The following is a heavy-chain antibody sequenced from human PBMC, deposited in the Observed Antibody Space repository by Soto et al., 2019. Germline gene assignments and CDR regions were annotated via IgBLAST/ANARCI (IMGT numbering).Heavy chain of an antibody. D-gene: IGHD1-26*01. CDR2: IWYDGSNK. J-gene: IGHJ4*02. Sequence: QVQLVESGGGVVQPGRSLRLSCAASGFTFSSYGMHWVRQAPGKGLEWVAVIWYDGSNKYYADSVKGRFTISRDNSKNTLYLQMNSLRAEDTAVYYCARDPSKWDLRQPFDYWGQGTLVTVSS. CDR3: ARDPSKWDLRQPFDY. CDR1: GFTFSSYG. V-gene: IGHV3-33*01.